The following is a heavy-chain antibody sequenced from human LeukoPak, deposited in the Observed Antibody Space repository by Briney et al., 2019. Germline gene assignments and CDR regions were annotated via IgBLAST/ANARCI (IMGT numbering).Heavy chain of an antibody. D-gene: IGHD6-13*01. CDR3: ARDREAAAPGWFDP. V-gene: IGHV3-66*01. CDR2: IYSGGST. CDR1: GFTVSSNY. J-gene: IGHJ5*02. Sequence: GGSLGLSCAASGFTVSSNYMSWVRQAPGKGLEWVSVIYSGGSTYYADSVKGRFTISRDNSKNTLYLQMNSLRAEDTAVYYCARDREAAAPGWFDPWGQGTLVTVSS.